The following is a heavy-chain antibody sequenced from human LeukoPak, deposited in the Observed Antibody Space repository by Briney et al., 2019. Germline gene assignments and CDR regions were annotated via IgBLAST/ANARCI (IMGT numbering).Heavy chain of an antibody. J-gene: IGHJ5*02. Sequence: SETLSLTCTVSGGSISSSSYYWGWIRQPPGKGLEWIGEINHSGSTNYNPSLKSRVTISVDTSKNQFSLKLSSVTAADTAVYYCARAGRSSWNCSGGSCSSGPRTIRFDPWGQGTLVTVSS. CDR1: GGSISSSSYY. CDR2: INHSGST. D-gene: IGHD2-15*01. CDR3: ARAGRSSWNCSGGSCSSGPRTIRFDP. V-gene: IGHV4-39*07.